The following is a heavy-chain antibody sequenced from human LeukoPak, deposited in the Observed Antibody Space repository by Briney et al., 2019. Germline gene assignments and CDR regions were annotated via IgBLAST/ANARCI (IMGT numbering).Heavy chain of an antibody. V-gene: IGHV4-39*01. D-gene: IGHD2-15*01. Sequence: SETLSLTCTVSGGSFSSSSYYWGWIRPPPGQGLEWVGSINYSRSYYYNPSLKSRVTISVDTPKLQFALKRSSVTAADTAVYYCAGHTSTKGLLGTYNWFDPWGQGTLSPSPQ. CDR1: GGSFSSSSYY. CDR3: AGHTSTKGLLGTYNWFDP. J-gene: IGHJ5*02. CDR2: INYSRSY.